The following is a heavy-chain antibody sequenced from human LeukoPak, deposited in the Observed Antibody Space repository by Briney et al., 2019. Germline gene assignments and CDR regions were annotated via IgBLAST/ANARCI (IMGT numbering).Heavy chain of an antibody. CDR2: ISASGGST. V-gene: IGHV3-23*01. CDR1: GFTLSSYA. J-gene: IGHJ6*03. CDR3: AKVMKGSERLTMVRGVIIKTAGLYYMDV. Sequence: GGSLRLSCAASGFTLSSYAMSWVRQAPGKGLEWVSSISASGGSTNYADSVKGRFTISRDNSKNTVYLQMNSLRAEDTAVYCCAKVMKGSERLTMVRGVIIKTAGLYYMDVWGKGTTVTVSS. D-gene: IGHD3-10*01.